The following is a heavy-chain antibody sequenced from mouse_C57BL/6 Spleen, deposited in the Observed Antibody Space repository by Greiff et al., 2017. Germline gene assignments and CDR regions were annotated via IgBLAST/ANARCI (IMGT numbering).Heavy chain of an antibody. Sequence: EVKLQESGPGLVKPSQSLSLTCSVTGYSITSGYYWNWIRQFPGNKLEWMGYISYDGSNNYNPSLKNRISITRDTSKNQFFLKLNSVTTEDTATYYCASPYPYAMDYWGQGTSVTVSS. J-gene: IGHJ4*01. CDR2: ISYDGSN. CDR3: ASPYPYAMDY. D-gene: IGHD2-10*01. CDR1: GYSITSGYY. V-gene: IGHV3-6*01.